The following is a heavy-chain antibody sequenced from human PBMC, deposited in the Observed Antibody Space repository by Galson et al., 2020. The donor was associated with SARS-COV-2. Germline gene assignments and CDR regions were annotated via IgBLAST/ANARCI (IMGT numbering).Heavy chain of an antibody. CDR3: ARLRSGSGGARCDAFDI. CDR2: IYYSGST. V-gene: IGHV4-31*03. J-gene: IGHJ3*02. Sequence: SETLSLTCTVSGGSISSGGYYWSWIRQHPGKGLEWIGYIYYSGSTYYNPSLKSRVTISVDTSKNQFSLKLSSVTAADTAVYYCARLRSGSGGARCDAFDIWGQGTMVTVSS. CDR1: GGSISSGGYY. D-gene: IGHD3-10*01.